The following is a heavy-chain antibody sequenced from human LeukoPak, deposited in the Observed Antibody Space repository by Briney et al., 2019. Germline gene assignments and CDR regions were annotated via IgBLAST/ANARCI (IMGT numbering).Heavy chain of an antibody. CDR3: ARGGLLRVLRFLTYPHY. Sequence: ASVKVSCKASGYTLTSYAMNWVRQAPGQGLEWMGWINTSTGNPTYAQGFTGRFVFSLDTSVSTAYLQISSLKAEDTAVYYCARGGLLRVLRFLTYPHYWGQGTLVTVSS. V-gene: IGHV7-4-1*02. CDR2: INTSTGNP. D-gene: IGHD3-3*01. CDR1: GYTLTSYA. J-gene: IGHJ4*02.